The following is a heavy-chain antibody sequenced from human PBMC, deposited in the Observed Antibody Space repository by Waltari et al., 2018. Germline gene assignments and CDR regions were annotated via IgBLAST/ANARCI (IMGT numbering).Heavy chain of an antibody. V-gene: IGHV3-23*01. Sequence: EVQLLESGGGLVQPGGSLRLSCAASGFTFSSYAMSWVRQAPGKGLEWVSAISGSGGSTSYADSGKGRVTMSRDNAKKTLDLQIDRLRGEDTGVKYCAKDDSGGEIEYWGQGTLGTVSS. CDR1: GFTFSSYA. CDR3: AKDDSGGEIEY. D-gene: IGHD1-26*01. J-gene: IGHJ4*02. CDR2: ISGSGGST.